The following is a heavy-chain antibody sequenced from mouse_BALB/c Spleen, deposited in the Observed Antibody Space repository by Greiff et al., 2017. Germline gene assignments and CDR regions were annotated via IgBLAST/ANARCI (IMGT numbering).Heavy chain of an antibody. CDR3: AKDSSGFAWLAY. D-gene: IGHD3-2*01. CDR2: ILPGSGST. J-gene: IGHJ3*01. CDR1: GYTFSSYW. V-gene: IGHV1-9*01. Sequence: QVQLQQSGAELMKPGASVKISCKATGYTFSSYWIEWVKQRPGHGLEWIGEILPGSGSTNYNGKFKGKATLTADKSSSTAYMQLSSLTSEDSAVYFCAKDSSGFAWLAYWGQGTLVTVSA.